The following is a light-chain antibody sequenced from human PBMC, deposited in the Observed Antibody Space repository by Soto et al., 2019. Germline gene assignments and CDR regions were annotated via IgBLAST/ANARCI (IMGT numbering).Light chain of an antibody. Sequence: EIVLTQSPATLSLSPGERATLSCRASQSVRNDLVWYHQKPGQAPRVLIYSASNRATGIPARFSGSGSGTDFTLTISSLQPEDVATYYCQKYNSAPWTFGQGTKVEV. CDR3: QKYNSAPWT. CDR2: SAS. CDR1: QSVRND. J-gene: IGKJ1*01. V-gene: IGKV3-11*01.